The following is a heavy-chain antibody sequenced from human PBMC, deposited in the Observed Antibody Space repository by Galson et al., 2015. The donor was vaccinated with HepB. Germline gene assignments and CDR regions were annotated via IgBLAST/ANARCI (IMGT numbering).Heavy chain of an antibody. J-gene: IGHJ4*01. D-gene: IGHD1-26*01. CDR1: GFTFSSYS. CDR2: ISSSSSYI. V-gene: IGHV3-21*01. Sequence: SLRLSCAASGFTFSSYSMNWVRQAPGKGLEWVSSISSSSSYIYYADSVKGRFTISRDNAKNSLYLQMNSLRAEDTAVYYCARDRMPRNGSYPSVYWGHGALVTASS. CDR3: ARDRMPRNGSYPSVY.